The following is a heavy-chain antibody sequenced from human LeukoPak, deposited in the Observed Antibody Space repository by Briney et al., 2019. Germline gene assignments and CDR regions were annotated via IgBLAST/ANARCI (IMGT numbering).Heavy chain of an antibody. Sequence: SETLSLTCTVSGGSISTYYWSWIRQPAGKGLEWIGRIYTSGSPKYNPSLKSRVTMSVDTSKNQFSLKMSSVTAADTAVYYCARDDYYGSETWGQGTLVTVSS. CDR3: ARDDYYGSET. J-gene: IGHJ5*02. CDR1: GGSISTYY. V-gene: IGHV4-4*07. D-gene: IGHD3-10*01. CDR2: IYTSGSP.